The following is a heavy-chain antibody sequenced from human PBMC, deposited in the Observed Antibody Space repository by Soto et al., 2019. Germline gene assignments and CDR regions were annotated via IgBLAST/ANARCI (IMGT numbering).Heavy chain of an antibody. Sequence: QVQLQESGPGLVKPSETLSLTCTVSGGSISSYYWSWIRQPPGKELEWIGYIYYSGSTNYNPSLKSRVTISVDTSKNQFSLKLSSVTAADTAVYYCARQGGGGDGYKLDYWGQGTLVTVSS. D-gene: IGHD5-12*01. CDR3: ARQGGGGDGYKLDY. V-gene: IGHV4-59*08. CDR2: IYYSGST. J-gene: IGHJ4*02. CDR1: GGSISSYY.